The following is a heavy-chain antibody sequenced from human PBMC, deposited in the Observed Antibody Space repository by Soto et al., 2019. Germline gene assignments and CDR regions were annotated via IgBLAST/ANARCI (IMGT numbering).Heavy chain of an antibody. D-gene: IGHD5-12*01. V-gene: IGHV1-2*02. CDR3: ARARGYSGYDHSDFDY. CDR2: INPNSGGT. CDR1: GYTFTGYY. Sequence: GASVKVSCKASGYTFTGYYMHWVRRAPGQGLEWMGWINPNSGGTNYAQKFQGRVTMTRDTSISTAYMELSRLRSDDTAVYYCARARGYSGYDHSDFDYWGQGTLVTVSS. J-gene: IGHJ4*02.